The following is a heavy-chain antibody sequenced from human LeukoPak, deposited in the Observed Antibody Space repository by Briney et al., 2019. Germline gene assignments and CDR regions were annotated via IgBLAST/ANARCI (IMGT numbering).Heavy chain of an antibody. D-gene: IGHD3-16*01. CDR3: ARDQGPFGGVLWAFDI. V-gene: IGHV3-33*01. CDR2: IWYDGSNK. J-gene: IGHJ3*02. Sequence: GGSLRLSCAAPGFTFSSYGMHWVRQAPGKGLEWVAVIWYDGSNKYYADSVKGRFTISRDNSKNTLYLQMNSLRAEDTAVYYCARDQGPFGGVLWAFDIWGQGTMVTVSS. CDR1: GFTFSSYG.